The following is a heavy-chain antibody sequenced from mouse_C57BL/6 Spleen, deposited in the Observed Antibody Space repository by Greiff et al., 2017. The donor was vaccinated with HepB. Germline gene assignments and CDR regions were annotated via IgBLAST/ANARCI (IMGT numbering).Heavy chain of an antibody. CDR2: IDPSDSYT. D-gene: IGHD4-1*01. Sequence: QVQLQQSGAELVKPGASVKLSCKASGYTFTSYWMQWVKQRPGQGLEWIGEIDPSDSYTNYNQKFKGKATLTVDTSSSTAYMQLSSLTSEDSAVYYCARSTWDMIPVWGQGTLVTVSA. J-gene: IGHJ3*01. CDR3: ARSTWDMIPV. V-gene: IGHV1-50*01. CDR1: GYTFTSYW.